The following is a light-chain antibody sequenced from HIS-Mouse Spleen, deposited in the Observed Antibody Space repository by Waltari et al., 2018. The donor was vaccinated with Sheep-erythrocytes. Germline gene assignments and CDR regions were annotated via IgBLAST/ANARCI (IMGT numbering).Light chain of an antibody. J-gene: IGLJ3*02. V-gene: IGLV3-10*01. Sequence: SYELTQPPSVSVSPGQTARITCSGDALPKKYAYWYQQKSGQAPVLVIYWDSKRPSGIPGRFSGSSSGTMATLTISGAQVEDEADYYCYSTDSSGNHSNWVFGGGTKLTVL. CDR1: ALPKKY. CDR2: WDS. CDR3: YSTDSSGNHSNWV.